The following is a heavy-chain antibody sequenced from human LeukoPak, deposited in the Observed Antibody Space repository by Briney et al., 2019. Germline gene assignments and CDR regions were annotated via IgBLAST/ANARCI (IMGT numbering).Heavy chain of an antibody. CDR3: ARAYSSSSPDDY. CDR2: ISAYNGNT. V-gene: IGHV1-18*01. D-gene: IGHD6-6*01. J-gene: IGHJ4*02. CDR1: GYTFTSYG. Sequence: GASVKVSCKASGYTFTSYGISWVRQAPGQGLEWMGWISAYNGNTNYAQKFQGRVTMTRDTSTRTVYMELSSLGSEDTAVYYCARAYSSSSPDDYWGQGTLVTVSS.